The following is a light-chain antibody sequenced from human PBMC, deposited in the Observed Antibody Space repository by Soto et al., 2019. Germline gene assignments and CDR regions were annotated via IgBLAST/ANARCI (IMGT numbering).Light chain of an antibody. CDR1: QSVSSN. Sequence: EIVMTQSPATLSVSPGERVTLSCRASQSVSSNLAWYQQKPGQAPRLLIYGASTRATGIPARFSGSGSGTEFTLTISSLQSEDFAVYYCHQYNYRQGTFGQGTKVDIK. CDR3: HQYNYRQGT. V-gene: IGKV3-15*01. CDR2: GAS. J-gene: IGKJ1*01.